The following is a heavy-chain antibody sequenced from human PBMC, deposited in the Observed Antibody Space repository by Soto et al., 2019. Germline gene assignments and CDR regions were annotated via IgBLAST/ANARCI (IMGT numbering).Heavy chain of an antibody. V-gene: IGHV3-30-3*01. CDR2: ISYDVSRE. Sequence: PGGSLRLSCAASGFTFSAYAMYWVRQAPGKGLEWVAVISYDVSREYYADSVKGRFTISRDNSMNTLYLQMSSLGAEDTAVYYCARDRDYYKADYWGQGTLVTVSS. D-gene: IGHD3-10*01. CDR3: ARDRDYYKADY. J-gene: IGHJ4*01. CDR1: GFTFSAYA.